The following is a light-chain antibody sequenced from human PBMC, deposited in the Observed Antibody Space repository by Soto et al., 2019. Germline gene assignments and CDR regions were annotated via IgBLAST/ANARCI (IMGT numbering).Light chain of an antibody. CDR2: LTS. Sequence: VLPQSTAPLSAFPGDRVPPSCRASQALNTRLAWYQHNPGQAPRLLIYLTSNRAAGVPSRFSAWGSEKDFTLNLRDVQPEDLAVDYGQQYGSSPGTVGQGTQVDIK. J-gene: IGKJ1*01. CDR3: QQYGSSPGT. CDR1: QALNTR. V-gene: IGKV3D-11*03.